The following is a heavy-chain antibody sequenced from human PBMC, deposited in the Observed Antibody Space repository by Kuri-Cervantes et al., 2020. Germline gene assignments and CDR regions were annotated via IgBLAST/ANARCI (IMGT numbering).Heavy chain of an antibody. J-gene: IGHJ4*02. V-gene: IGHV3-9*01. Sequence: SLKISCAASGFTFDDYAMHWVRQAPGKGLEWVSGISWNSGSIGYADSVKGRFTISRDNAKNSLYLQMNSLRAEDTAVYYCARRGEMALDWGQGTLVTVSS. CDR1: GFTFDDYA. CDR3: ARRGEMALD. D-gene: IGHD5-24*01. CDR2: ISWNSGSI.